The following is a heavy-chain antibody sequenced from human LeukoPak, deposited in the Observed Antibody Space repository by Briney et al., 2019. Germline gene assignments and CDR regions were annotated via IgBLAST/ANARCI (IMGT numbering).Heavy chain of an antibody. D-gene: IGHD1-26*01. J-gene: IGHJ3*01. CDR1: GYTFTGYY. CDR3: AGGGGSYGDV. Sequence: ASVKVSCKXSGYTFTGYYMHWVRQPPRQGLEWMGRTNPNSGGTNYAQKFQGRVTMTRDTSISTDYMELSSLTSDDTAVYYCAGGGGSYGDVWGQGTMVTVSS. V-gene: IGHV1-2*06. CDR2: TNPNSGGT.